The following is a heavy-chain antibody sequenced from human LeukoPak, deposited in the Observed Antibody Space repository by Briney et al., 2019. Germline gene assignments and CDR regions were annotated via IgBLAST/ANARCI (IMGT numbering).Heavy chain of an antibody. CDR2: IKQDGSAQ. J-gene: IGHJ4*02. V-gene: IGHV3-7*01. CDR1: GFTFSKYW. Sequence: PGGSLRLSCAVSGFTFSKYWMNWVRKAPGKGRGWVANIKQDGSAQNYVDSVKGRFTISRDNAGNSLYLQMNSLRAEDTAVYYCATPGDYDSSGYCYWGQGTLVTVSS. D-gene: IGHD3-22*01. CDR3: ATPGDYDSSGYCY.